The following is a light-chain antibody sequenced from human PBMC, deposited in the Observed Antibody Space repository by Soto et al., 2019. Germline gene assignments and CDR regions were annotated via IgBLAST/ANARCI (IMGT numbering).Light chain of an antibody. CDR1: SSDVGGYNF. V-gene: IGLV2-14*01. J-gene: IGLJ1*01. CDR3: SAYRSSSALDV. Sequence: QSVLTQPASVSGSPGQSITISCTGTSSDVGGYNFVSWYQQHPGKAPKLMIYDVSNRPSGVSNRFSGSKSGNTASLTISGLQAEDEADYYCSAYRSSSALDVFRTGTKVPVL. CDR2: DVS.